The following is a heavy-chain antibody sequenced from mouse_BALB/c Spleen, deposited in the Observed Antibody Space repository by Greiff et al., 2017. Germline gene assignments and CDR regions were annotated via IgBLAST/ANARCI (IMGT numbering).Heavy chain of an antibody. CDR2: ILPGSGST. CDR3: ARSNYDYDGFAY. V-gene: IGHV1-9*01. D-gene: IGHD2-4*01. CDR1: GYTFSSYW. J-gene: IGHJ3*01. Sequence: QVQLQQSGAELMKPGASVKISCKATGYTFSSYWIEWVKQRPGHGLEWIGEILPGSGSTNYNEKFKGKATFTADTSSNTAYMQLSSLTSEDSAVYYCARSNYDYDGFAYWGQGTLVTVSA.